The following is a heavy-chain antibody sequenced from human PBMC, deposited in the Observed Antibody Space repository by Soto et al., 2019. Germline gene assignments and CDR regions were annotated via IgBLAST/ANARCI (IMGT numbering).Heavy chain of an antibody. J-gene: IGHJ6*02. CDR3: AKSDFWSGRGDYYYYGMDV. D-gene: IGHD3-3*01. Sequence: SLRLSCAASGFSFSTYGMHWVRQAPGKGLEWVAFISNDGSNKYYADSVKGRFTISRDNSKNTLYLQMNSLRAEDTAVYYCAKSDFWSGRGDYYYYGMDVWGQGTTVTVSS. V-gene: IGHV3-30*18. CDR2: ISNDGSNK. CDR1: GFSFSTYG.